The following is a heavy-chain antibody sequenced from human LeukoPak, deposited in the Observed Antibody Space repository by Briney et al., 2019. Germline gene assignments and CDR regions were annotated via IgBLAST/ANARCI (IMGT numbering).Heavy chain of an antibody. J-gene: IGHJ4*02. D-gene: IGHD1-26*01. Sequence: GGSLRLSCAAFSGFALSWVRQAPGQGLEWVSGISTSGDRTYYADSVKGRFTISRDNSKNTLYLQMNSLRAEDTAEYYCARSAVGTSCCTAVDYWGQGTLVTVSS. V-gene: IGHV3-23*01. CDR1: SGFA. CDR3: ARSAVGTSCCTAVDY. CDR2: ISTSGDRT.